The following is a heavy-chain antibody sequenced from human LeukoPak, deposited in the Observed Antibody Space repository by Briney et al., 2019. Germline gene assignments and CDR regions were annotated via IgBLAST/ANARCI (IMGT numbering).Heavy chain of an antibody. CDR3: ARDVVGRLSSYCYGMDV. Sequence: PGGSLRLSCAASGFTFSSYEMNWVRQAPGKGLEWVSYISSSGSTIYYADSVKGRFTISRDNAKNSLYLQMNSLRAEDTAVYYCARDVVGRLSSYCYGMDVWGQGTTVTVSS. D-gene: IGHD2-21*01. J-gene: IGHJ6*02. CDR1: GFTFSSYE. CDR2: ISSSGSTI. V-gene: IGHV3-48*03.